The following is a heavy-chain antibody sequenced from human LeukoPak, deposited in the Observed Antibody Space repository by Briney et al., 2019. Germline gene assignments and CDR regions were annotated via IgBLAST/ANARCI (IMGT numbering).Heavy chain of an antibody. CDR1: VGSISNSSHY. CDR3: ATTTIRLGY. CDR2: MYYRGST. J-gene: IGHJ4*02. Sequence: SETLSLTCTFSVGSISNSSHYWGWIRQPPGKGLEWIGSMYYRGSTYHNPSLKSRVTISVDTSKNQFSLKLSSVAAADTAVYYCATTTIRLGYWGQGTLVTVSS. V-gene: IGHV4-39*07. D-gene: IGHD1-26*01.